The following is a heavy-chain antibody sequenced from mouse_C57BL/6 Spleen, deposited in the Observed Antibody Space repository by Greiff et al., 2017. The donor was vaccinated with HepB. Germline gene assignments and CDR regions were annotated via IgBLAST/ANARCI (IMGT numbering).Heavy chain of an antibody. D-gene: IGHD1-2*01. CDR2: IRLKSDNYAT. J-gene: IGHJ2*01. Sequence: EVKLVESGGGLVQPGGSMKLSCVASGFTFSNYWMNWVRQSPEKGLEWVAQIRLKSDNYATHYAVSVKGRFTISRDDSKSSVYLQMNNLRAEDTVIYYCSVIYYGRAYYFDYWCQGTTLTVSS. CDR3: SVIYYGRAYYFDY. V-gene: IGHV6-3*01. CDR1: GFTFSNYW.